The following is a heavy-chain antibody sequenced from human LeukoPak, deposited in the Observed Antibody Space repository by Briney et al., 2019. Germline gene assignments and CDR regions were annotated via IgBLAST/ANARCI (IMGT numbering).Heavy chain of an antibody. CDR3: ARSLYYYGADAFDI. J-gene: IGHJ3*02. Sequence: ASETLSLTCTVSGGSISSYYWSWLRQPPGKCLEWIGYIYYSGSTNYNPSLKSGVTISVDTSKNQFSLKLSSVAAADTAVYYCARSLYYYGADAFDIWGQGTMVTVSS. V-gene: IGHV4-59*01. D-gene: IGHD3-10*01. CDR2: IYYSGST. CDR1: GGSISSYY.